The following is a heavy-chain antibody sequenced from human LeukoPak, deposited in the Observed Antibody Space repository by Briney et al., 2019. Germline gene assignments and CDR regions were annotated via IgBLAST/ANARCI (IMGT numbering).Heavy chain of an antibody. CDR1: VFTFCGYR. CDR3: AREDCSGCSCTFDY. D-gene: IGHD2-15*01. J-gene: IGHJ4*02. CDR2: ISSSGSYI. V-gene: IGHV3-21*01. Sequence: GGSLRLSCAASVFTFCGYRMNWVRQAPGKGLEWVSSISSSGSYIYYADSVKGGFTISRNNAKNSLYLQMNGLRAEDTAVYYCAREDCSGCSCTFDYWGQGTLVTVSS.